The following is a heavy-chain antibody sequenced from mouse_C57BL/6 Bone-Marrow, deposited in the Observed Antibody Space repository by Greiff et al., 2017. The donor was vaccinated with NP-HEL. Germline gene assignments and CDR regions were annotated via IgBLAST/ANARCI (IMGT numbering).Heavy chain of an antibody. V-gene: IGHV3-8*01. D-gene: IGHD1-1*01. CDR1: GYSFTSDY. J-gene: IGHJ1*03. CDR3: ARGDYGSSSHWYFDV. CDR2: ISYSGST. Sequence: EVQVVESGPGLAKPSQSLSLTCSVTGYSFTSDYWSWIRKFPGNKLEYMGYISYSGSTYYNPSLKSRISITRDTSKNQYYLQLNSGTTEDTATYYCARGDYGSSSHWYFDVWGTGTTVTVSS.